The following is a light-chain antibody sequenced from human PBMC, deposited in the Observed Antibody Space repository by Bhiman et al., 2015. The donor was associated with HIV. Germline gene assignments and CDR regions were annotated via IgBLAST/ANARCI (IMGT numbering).Light chain of an antibody. Sequence: QSALTQPASVSGSPGQSITISCTGSGSDVGGYNHVSWYQQHPGKAPKLMIYDVSNRPSGVPDRFSGSKSGNTASLTVSGLQAEDEADYYCSSYGGSNNVVFGGGTKLTVL. CDR1: GSDVGGYNH. CDR3: SSYGGSNNVV. V-gene: IGLV2-8*01. J-gene: IGLJ2*01. CDR2: DVS.